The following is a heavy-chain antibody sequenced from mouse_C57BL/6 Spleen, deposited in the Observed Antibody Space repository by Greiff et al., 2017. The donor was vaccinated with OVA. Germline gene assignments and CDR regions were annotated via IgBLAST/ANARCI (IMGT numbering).Heavy chain of an antibody. CDR2: LDPSDSYT. V-gene: IGHV1-69*01. J-gene: IGHJ3*01. Sequence: QVQLQQSGAELVMPGASVKLSCKASGYTFTSYWMHWVKQRPGQGLEWIGELDPSDSYTNYNQKFKGKSTLTVDKSSSTAYMQLSSLTSEDSAVYYCARGRSNSAWFAYWGQGTLVTVSA. CDR3: ARGRSNSAWFAY. CDR1: GYTFTSYW. D-gene: IGHD2-5*01.